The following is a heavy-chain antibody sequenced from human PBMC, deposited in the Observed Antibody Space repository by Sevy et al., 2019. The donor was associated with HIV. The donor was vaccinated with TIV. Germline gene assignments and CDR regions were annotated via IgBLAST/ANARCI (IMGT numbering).Heavy chain of an antibody. V-gene: IGHV1-69*13. Sequence: SVKVSCKTSGGTFSSYVISWVRQAPGQGLEWMGGITPIFGTPKYAQKFQDRVTITADASTNTVYMEMSSLRSEDTAVYYCADSSRLGDDAFDVWGQGTMVTVSS. CDR3: ADSSRLGDDAFDV. D-gene: IGHD6-13*01. J-gene: IGHJ3*01. CDR2: ITPIFGTP. CDR1: GGTFSSYV.